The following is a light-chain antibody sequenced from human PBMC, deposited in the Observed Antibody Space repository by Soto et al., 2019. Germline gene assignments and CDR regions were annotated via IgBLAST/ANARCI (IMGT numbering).Light chain of an antibody. J-gene: IGLJ1*01. Sequence: QSALTQPASVSGSPGQSITISCTGTSSDVGGYNYVSWYQQHPGKAPKLMIYEVSNRPSGVSNRFSGSKSGNTASLTISGLQAEDDSDYYCSSYTSSSTPYVSGTGTKLTVL. V-gene: IGLV2-14*01. CDR3: SSYTSSSTPYV. CDR1: SSDVGGYNY. CDR2: EVS.